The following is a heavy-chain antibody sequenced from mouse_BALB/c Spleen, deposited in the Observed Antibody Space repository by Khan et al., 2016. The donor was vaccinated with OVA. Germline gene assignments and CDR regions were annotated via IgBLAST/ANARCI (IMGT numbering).Heavy chain of an antibody. CDR1: GFSLTSYG. Sequence: VELVESGPGLVQPSQSLSITCTVSGFSLTSYGVHWVRQSPGKGLEWLGVIWSGGSTDYNAAFISRLSISKDNSKSQVFFKMNCLQANDTAIYYCARNYDYDEGLAYWGQGTLVTVSA. D-gene: IGHD2-4*01. CDR2: IWSGGST. V-gene: IGHV2-2*02. CDR3: ARNYDYDEGLAY. J-gene: IGHJ3*01.